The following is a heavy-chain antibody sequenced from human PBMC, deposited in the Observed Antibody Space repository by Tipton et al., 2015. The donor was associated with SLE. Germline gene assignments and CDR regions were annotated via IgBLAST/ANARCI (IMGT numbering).Heavy chain of an antibody. CDR2: IHYSGVT. CDR1: GASMNGRY. V-gene: IGHV4-59*11. CDR3: ARYHLTDWRLGL. J-gene: IGHJ2*01. Sequence: LSLTCSVSGASMNGRYWSWIRQPPGKGLEWIGYIHYSGVTSYNPSLQSRVTISIDTSRNQFSLNLSSVTAADSAVYFCARYHLTDWRLGLWGRGTLVTVSS. D-gene: IGHD1-14*01.